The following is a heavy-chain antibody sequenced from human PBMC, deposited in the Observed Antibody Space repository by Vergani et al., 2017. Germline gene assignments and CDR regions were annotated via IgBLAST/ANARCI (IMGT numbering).Heavy chain of an antibody. CDR2: IGYDGRIK. V-gene: IGHV3-30*02. J-gene: IGHJ4*02. Sequence: QVQLVESGGGVVQPGRSLRLSCAASGFRFSSYGMNWVRQAPGKGLEWVAFIGYDGRIKYNVDSVKGRFTISRDTSKKTLSLQMRSLRADDTAVYYCAKDGRENSDYGYFDYWGQGTLVTVSS. D-gene: IGHD4-17*01. CDR1: GFRFSSYG. CDR3: AKDGRENSDYGYFDY.